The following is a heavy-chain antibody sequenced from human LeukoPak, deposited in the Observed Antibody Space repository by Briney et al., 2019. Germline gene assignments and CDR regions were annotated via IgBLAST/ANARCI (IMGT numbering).Heavy chain of an antibody. CDR1: GFTFSTYA. V-gene: IGHV3-30-3*01. CDR2: ISYDGSNK. D-gene: IGHD1-26*01. J-gene: IGHJ4*02. CDR3: ARVLVGAFDY. Sequence: GRSLRLSCAASGFTFSTYAMHWVRQAPGKGLEWVAVISYDGSNKYYADSVKGRFTISRDNSKNTLFLHMNSLRAEDTAVYYCARVLVGAFDYWGQGTLVTVSS.